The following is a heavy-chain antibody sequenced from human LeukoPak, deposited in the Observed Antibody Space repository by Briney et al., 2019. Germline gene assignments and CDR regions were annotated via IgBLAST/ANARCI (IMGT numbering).Heavy chain of an antibody. CDR3: ARGSSSWYYGSRFDY. CDR2: IIPIFGTA. CDR1: GYTFSSYA. Sequence: ASVKVSCKASGYTFSSYAISWVRQAPGQGLEWMGGIIPIFGTANYAQKFQGRVTITADESTSTAYMELSSLRSEDTAVYYCARGSSSWYYGSRFDYWGQGTLVTVSS. J-gene: IGHJ4*02. V-gene: IGHV1-69*13. D-gene: IGHD6-13*01.